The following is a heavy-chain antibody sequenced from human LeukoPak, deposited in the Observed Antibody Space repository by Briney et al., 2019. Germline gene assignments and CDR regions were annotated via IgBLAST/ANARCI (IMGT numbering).Heavy chain of an antibody. V-gene: IGHV4-34*01. D-gene: IGHD3-10*01. Sequence: SETLSLTCAVYGGSFSGYYWSWIRQPPGKGLEWIGEINHSGSTNYNPSLKSRVTISVDTSKNQFSLKLSSVTAADTAVYYCARGRLGYGSGSYSLGPRYYFDYWGQGTLVTVSS. CDR1: GGSFSGYY. CDR2: INHSGST. CDR3: ARGRLGYGSGSYSLGPRYYFDY. J-gene: IGHJ4*02.